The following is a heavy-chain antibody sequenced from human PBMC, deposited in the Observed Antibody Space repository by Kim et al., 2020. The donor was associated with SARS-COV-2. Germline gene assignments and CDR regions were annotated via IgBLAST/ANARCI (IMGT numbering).Heavy chain of an antibody. D-gene: IGHD6-13*01. CDR3: ARVTKIRAYSSSWNGVY. Sequence: SETLSLTCTVSGGPISSSSYYWGWIRQPPGKGLEWIGSIYYSGSTYYNPSLKSRVTISVDTSKNQFSLKLSSVTAADTAVYYCARVTKIRAYSSSWNGVYWGQGTLVTVSS. CDR1: GGPISSSSYY. CDR2: IYYSGST. V-gene: IGHV4-39*07. J-gene: IGHJ4*02.